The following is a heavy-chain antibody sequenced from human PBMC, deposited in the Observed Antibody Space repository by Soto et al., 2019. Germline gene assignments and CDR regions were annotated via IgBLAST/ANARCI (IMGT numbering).Heavy chain of an antibody. CDR3: ARETIWGSYRSGAFDI. D-gene: IGHD3-16*02. Sequence: SETLSLTCTVSGGSISSYYWSWIRQPPGKGLEWIGYIYYSGSTNYNPSLKSRVTISVDTSKNQFSLKLSSVTAADTAVYYCARETIWGSYRSGAFDIWGQGTMVTVSS. V-gene: IGHV4-59*01. CDR2: IYYSGST. J-gene: IGHJ3*02. CDR1: GGSISSYY.